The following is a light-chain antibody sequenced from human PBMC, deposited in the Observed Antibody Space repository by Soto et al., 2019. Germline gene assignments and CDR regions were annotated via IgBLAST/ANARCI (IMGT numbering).Light chain of an antibody. CDR1: SSDVGGYNY. V-gene: IGLV2-14*01. Sequence: SALTQPASVSGSPGQSIPISCTGASSDVGGYNYVSWYQQHPGKAPKLMIYDVSNRPSGVSNRFSGSKSGNTASLTISGLQADDEADYYCSSYTSSYVFGTGTKVTVL. J-gene: IGLJ1*01. CDR3: SSYTSSYV. CDR2: DVS.